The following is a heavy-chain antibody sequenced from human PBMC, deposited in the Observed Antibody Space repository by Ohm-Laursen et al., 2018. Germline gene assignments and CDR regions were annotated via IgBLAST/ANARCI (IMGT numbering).Heavy chain of an antibody. CDR2: IYYSGST. J-gene: IGHJ4*02. D-gene: IGHD6-13*01. V-gene: IGHV4-31*03. CDR3: AREGEAAAGIDY. CDR1: GGSISSGGYY. Sequence: TLSLTCTVSGGSISSGGYYWSWIRQHPGKGLEWIGYIYYSGSTYYSPSLKSRVTISVDTSKSQFSLKLSSVTAADTAVYYCAREGEAAAGIDYWGQGTLVTVSS.